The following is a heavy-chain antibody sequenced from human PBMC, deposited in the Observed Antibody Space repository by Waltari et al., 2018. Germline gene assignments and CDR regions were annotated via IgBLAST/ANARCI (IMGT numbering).Heavy chain of an antibody. V-gene: IGHV3-48*01. CDR2: ISTSSSPI. CDR3: ARDRNGAFDI. CDR1: GFTFSSYS. D-gene: IGHD2-8*01. Sequence: EVQLVESGGGLVQPGGSLRLSCAASGFTFSSYSMNWVRQAPGKGLEWSSYISTSSSPIYYADSVKGRFTISRDNSKNTLYLQMNSLRAEDTAVYYCARDRNGAFDIWGQGTMVTVSS. J-gene: IGHJ3*02.